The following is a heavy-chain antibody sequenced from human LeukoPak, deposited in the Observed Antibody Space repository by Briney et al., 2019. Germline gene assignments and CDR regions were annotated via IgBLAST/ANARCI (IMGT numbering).Heavy chain of an antibody. J-gene: IGHJ6*03. Sequence: ASVKVSCKASGGTFSSYAISWVRQAPGQGLEWMGVIIPIFGTANYAQKFQGRVTITTDESTSTAYMQLRGLRSEDTAVYYCARHISSSSNYSYYYYMDVWGKGTTVTVSS. CDR2: IIPIFGTA. CDR3: ARHISSSSNYSYYYYMDV. CDR1: GGTFSSYA. D-gene: IGHD6-6*01. V-gene: IGHV1-69*05.